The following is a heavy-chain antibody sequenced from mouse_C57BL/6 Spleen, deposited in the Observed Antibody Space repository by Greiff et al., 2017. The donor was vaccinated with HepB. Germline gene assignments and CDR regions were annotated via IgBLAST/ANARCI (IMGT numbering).Heavy chain of an antibody. CDR1: GYTFTSYW. Sequence: QVHVKQPGAELVKPGASVKMSCKASGYTFTSYWITWVKQRPGQGLAWIGDIYPGSGSTNYNEKFKSKATLTVDTSSSTAYMQLSSLTSEDSAVYYCARGLLTRFDYWGQGTTLTVSS. CDR2: IYPGSGST. V-gene: IGHV1-55*01. D-gene: IGHD2-3*01. J-gene: IGHJ2*01. CDR3: ARGLLTRFDY.